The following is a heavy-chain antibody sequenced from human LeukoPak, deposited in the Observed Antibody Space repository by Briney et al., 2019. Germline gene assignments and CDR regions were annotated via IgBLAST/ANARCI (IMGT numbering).Heavy chain of an antibody. D-gene: IGHD3-16*01. V-gene: IGHV1-69*05. CDR2: IIPIFGTS. CDR1: GGTFNNYA. CDR3: AGSLWNDYPIPFDY. J-gene: IGHJ4*02. Sequence: VASVKVSCKASGGTFNNYAINWVRQAPGQGLEWMGRIIPIFGTSNYAQNYAQKFQGRVTITTDESTSTAYMELSSLRSEDTAVYYCAGSLWNDYPIPFDYWGQGTLVTVSS.